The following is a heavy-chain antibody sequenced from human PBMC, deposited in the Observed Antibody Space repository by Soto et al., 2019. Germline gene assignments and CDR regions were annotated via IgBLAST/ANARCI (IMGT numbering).Heavy chain of an antibody. Sequence: PGGSLRLSCVASGFTFSTYWMHWVRQTPGEGLVWVSHTDSDGTFTTYADSVKGRFTISRDNSKNTLYLQMNSLRAEDTAVYYCAKERTYYYGSGNYHHYGMDVWGQGTTVTVSS. J-gene: IGHJ6*02. CDR2: TDSDGTFT. D-gene: IGHD3-10*01. CDR3: AKERTYYYGSGNYHHYGMDV. CDR1: GFTFSTYW. V-gene: IGHV3-74*01.